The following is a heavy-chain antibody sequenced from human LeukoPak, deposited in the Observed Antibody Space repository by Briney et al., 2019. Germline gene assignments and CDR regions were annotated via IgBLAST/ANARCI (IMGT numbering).Heavy chain of an antibody. D-gene: IGHD5-24*01. J-gene: IGHJ4*02. CDR1: GVSISSNNW. Sequence: SETLSLTCAVSGVSISSNNWWGWVRQPPGKGLEWIGEIYHSGSPNYNPSLKSRVTISVDKSRNHFSLNLSSVTAADTAVYYCARDREDGYNDYWGQGTLVTVSS. CDR2: IYHSGSP. V-gene: IGHV4-4*02. CDR3: ARDREDGYNDY.